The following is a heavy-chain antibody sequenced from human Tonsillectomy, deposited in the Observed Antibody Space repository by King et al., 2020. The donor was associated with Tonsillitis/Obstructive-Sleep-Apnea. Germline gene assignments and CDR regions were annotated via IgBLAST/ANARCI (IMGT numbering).Heavy chain of an antibody. CDR2: IYYSGST. CDR3: AREALDAFDI. CDR1: GGSISSYY. Sequence: QLQESGPGLVKPSETLSLTCTVSGGSISSYYWSWIRPPPGKGLAWIGYIYYSGSTKYNPSLKSRVTISVDTSKNQFSLQLSSVTAADTAVYYCAREALDAFDIWGQGTMVTVSS. J-gene: IGHJ3*02. V-gene: IGHV4-59*01.